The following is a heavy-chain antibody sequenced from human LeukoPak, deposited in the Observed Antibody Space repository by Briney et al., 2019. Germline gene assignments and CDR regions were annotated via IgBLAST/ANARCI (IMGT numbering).Heavy chain of an antibody. Sequence: GGSLRLSCAASGFTVSNNYMSWVRQAPGKGLEWVSVIYSAGGTYYADSVKGRFTISRDNPKNTLYLQMNSLRAEDTAVYYCARDSSGPAYWGQGTLVTVSS. CDR3: ARDSSGPAY. V-gene: IGHV3-66*01. CDR1: GFTVSNNY. CDR2: IYSAGGT. J-gene: IGHJ4*02. D-gene: IGHD3-22*01.